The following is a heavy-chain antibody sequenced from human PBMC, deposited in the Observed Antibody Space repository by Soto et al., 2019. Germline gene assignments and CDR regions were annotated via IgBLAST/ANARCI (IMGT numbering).Heavy chain of an antibody. CDR1: GFIFSRHW. CDR2: INSDGSSI. Sequence: GGSLRLSCAASGFIFSRHWMHWVRQAPGKGLVWVSRINSDGSSINYADSVKGRFTISRDNAKNTLYLQMNSLRAEDTAVYYCARVGDGYDVFDIWGQGTMVTVSS. D-gene: IGHD3-16*01. J-gene: IGHJ3*02. CDR3: ARVGDGYDVFDI. V-gene: IGHV3-74*01.